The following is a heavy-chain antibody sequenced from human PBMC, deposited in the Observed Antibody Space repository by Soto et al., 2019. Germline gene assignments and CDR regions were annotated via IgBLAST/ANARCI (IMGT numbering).Heavy chain of an antibody. CDR3: AREVLRTVTTDAGDHDYYDGMDV. D-gene: IGHD4-17*01. V-gene: IGHV3-23*01. CDR1: GFTFSSFA. J-gene: IGHJ6*02. CDR2: ISGDGIST. Sequence: EVQLLEPGGGLEQPGGSLRLSCAVSGFTFSSFAMTWVRQAAGKGLEWVSGISGDGISTYYTDSVKVRFTISRDNSKNTLYLQMNSLRVVDRAVYFCAREVLRTVTTDAGDHDYYDGMDVWGQGTTVTVSS.